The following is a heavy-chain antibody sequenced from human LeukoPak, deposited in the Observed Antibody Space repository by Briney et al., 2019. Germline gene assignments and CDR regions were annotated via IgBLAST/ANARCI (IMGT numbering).Heavy chain of an antibody. D-gene: IGHD1-26*01. CDR3: ARSLRADYYYYYMDV. CDR2: IYYSGST. Sequence: SETLSLTCTVSGGSISSYYWSWIRQPPGKGLEWIGYIYYSGSTNYNPSLKSRVTISVDTSKNQFSLKLSSVTAADTAVYYCARSLRADYYYYYMDVWGKGTTVTVSS. CDR1: GGSISSYY. J-gene: IGHJ6*03. V-gene: IGHV4-59*12.